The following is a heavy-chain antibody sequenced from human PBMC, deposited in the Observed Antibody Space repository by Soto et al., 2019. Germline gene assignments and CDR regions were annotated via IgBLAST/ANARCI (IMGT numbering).Heavy chain of an antibody. CDR2: IYWADDK. D-gene: IGHD2-21*02. CDR1: GFSLSTSGVG. V-gene: IGHV2-5*02. CDR3: AHISCGGDCYDSWFDP. J-gene: IGHJ5*02. Sequence: ITLKESGPTRVKPTQTLTLTCTFSGFSLSTSGVGVGWIRQPPGTALEWLALIYWADDKSYSPSLKSRLTITKDTSKNQVGLTMTNMDPVDTATYDCAHISCGGDCYDSWFDPWGQGTLVTVSS.